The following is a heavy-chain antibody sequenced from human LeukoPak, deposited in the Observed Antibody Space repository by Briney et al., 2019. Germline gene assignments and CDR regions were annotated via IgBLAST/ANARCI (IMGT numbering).Heavy chain of an antibody. CDR3: ARDGPRSHEYYYDSSGLDY. CDR1: GFTFSSYE. CDR2: ISSSSSTI. D-gene: IGHD3-22*01. Sequence: GGSLRLSCAASGFTFSSYEMNWVRQAPGKGLEWLSYISSSSSTIYYADSVKGRFTISRDNAKNSLYLQMNSLRAEDTAVYYCARDGPRSHEYYYDSSGLDYWGQGTLVTVSS. J-gene: IGHJ4*02. V-gene: IGHV3-48*01.